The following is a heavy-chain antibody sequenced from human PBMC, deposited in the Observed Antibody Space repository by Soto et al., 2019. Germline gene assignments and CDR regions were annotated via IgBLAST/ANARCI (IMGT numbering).Heavy chain of an antibody. Sequence: QVQLVQSGAEVKKPGASVKVSCKASGYTFTSYDINWVRQATGQGLEWMGWMNPNSGNTGYAQKFQGRVTMTRNTSISTAYMELSSLRSEDTAVYSCARCSGGSCDYYYYGMDVWGQGTTVTVSS. D-gene: IGHD2-15*01. V-gene: IGHV1-8*01. CDR1: GYTFTSYD. J-gene: IGHJ6*02. CDR2: MNPNSGNT. CDR3: ARCSGGSCDYYYYGMDV.